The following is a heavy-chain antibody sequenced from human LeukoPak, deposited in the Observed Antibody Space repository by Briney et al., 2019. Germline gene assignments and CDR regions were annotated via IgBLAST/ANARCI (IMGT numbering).Heavy chain of an antibody. V-gene: IGHV4-39*01. Sequence: SETLSLTCTVSGGPISSSSYYWGWIRQPPGKGLEWIGSIYYSGSTYYNPSLKSRVTISVDTSKNQFSLKLNSVTAADTAVYYCARGQTTEFVDYGDHGGFDYWGQGTLVTVSS. J-gene: IGHJ4*02. CDR3: ARGQTTEFVDYGDHGGFDY. CDR2: IYYSGST. D-gene: IGHD4-17*01. CDR1: GGPISSSSYY.